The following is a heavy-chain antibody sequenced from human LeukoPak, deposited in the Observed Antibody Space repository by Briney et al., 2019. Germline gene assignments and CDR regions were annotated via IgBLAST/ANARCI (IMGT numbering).Heavy chain of an antibody. V-gene: IGHV3-74*01. CDR1: VFTFSSYW. Sequence: GGSLRLSCAASVFTFSSYWMHWVRPAPGKGLVWVSRIDSDGSSTIYADSVKGRFTISRDNAKNTLNLQMNSLRAEDTALYYCARSGAPTPDYWGQGTLVIVSS. J-gene: IGHJ4*02. D-gene: IGHD2-15*01. CDR3: ARSGAPTPDY. CDR2: IDSDGSST.